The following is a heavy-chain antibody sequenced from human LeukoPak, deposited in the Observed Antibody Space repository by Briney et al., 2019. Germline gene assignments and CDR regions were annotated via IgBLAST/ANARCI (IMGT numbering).Heavy chain of an antibody. CDR3: AKEGGRVAARLESWFDP. CDR1: RGSIINYY. V-gene: IGHV4-34*01. Sequence: SETLSLTCAVSRGSIINYYWTWVRQPAGKGLEWIGEINHSGSTNYNPSLKSRVTISVDTSKNQFSLKLSSVTAADTAMYYCAKEGGRVAARLESWFDPWGQGTLVTVSS. CDR2: INHSGST. D-gene: IGHD6-6*01. J-gene: IGHJ5*02.